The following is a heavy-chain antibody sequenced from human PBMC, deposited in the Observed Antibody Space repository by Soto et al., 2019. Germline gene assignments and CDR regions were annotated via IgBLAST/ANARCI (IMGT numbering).Heavy chain of an antibody. CDR1: GGSISSYY. Sequence: SETLSLTCTVSGGSISSYYWSWIRQPPGKGLEWIGYIYYSGSTNYNPSLKSRVTISVDRSKNQFSLKLSSVTAADTAVYYCARALGYCISTSCGGMDVWGQGTTVTVSS. J-gene: IGHJ6*02. CDR2: IYYSGST. D-gene: IGHD2-2*01. V-gene: IGHV4-59*12. CDR3: ARALGYCISTSCGGMDV.